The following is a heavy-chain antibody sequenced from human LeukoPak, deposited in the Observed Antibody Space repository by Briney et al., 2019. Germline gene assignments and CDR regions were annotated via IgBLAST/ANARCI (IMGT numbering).Heavy chain of an antibody. CDR1: GDSVSSNSAA. CDR2: TYYRSKWYN. D-gene: IGHD3-16*01. V-gene: IGHV6-1*01. J-gene: IGHJ4*02. CDR3: ARLTYYDTPGGYFDY. Sequence: SQTLSLTCAISGDSVSSNSAAWNWIRQSPSRGLEWLGRTYYRSKWYNDYAVSVKSRITINPDTSKNQFSLQLSSVTAADTAVYYCARLTYYDTPGGYFDYWGQGTLVTVSS.